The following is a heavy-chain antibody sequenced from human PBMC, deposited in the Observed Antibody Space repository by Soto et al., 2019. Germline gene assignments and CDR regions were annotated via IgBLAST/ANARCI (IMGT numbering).Heavy chain of an antibody. V-gene: IGHV3-23*01. D-gene: IGHD3-22*01. J-gene: IGHJ4*02. Sequence: GGSLRRSCATAGCNFNNYALSWVRQAPGERLEWVSFISSSGGTTYYADSVKGRFTISRDNSRNTVYLQMNTLGAEDTAIYYCATYMTVNGPECSRASDYWDPGTSDTLFS. CDR1: GCNFNNYA. CDR2: ISSSGGTT. CDR3: ATYMTVNGPECSRASDY.